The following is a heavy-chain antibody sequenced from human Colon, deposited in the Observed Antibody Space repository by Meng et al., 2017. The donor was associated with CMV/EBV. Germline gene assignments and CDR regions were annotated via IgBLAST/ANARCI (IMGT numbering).Heavy chain of an antibody. V-gene: IGHV3-7*01. CDR3: ARDPFQAHLLDDFLDT. J-gene: IGHJ5*02. D-gene: IGHD2/OR15-2a*01. CDR2: IKQNGRET. Sequence: GGSLRLSCAASGFTFSNYWMTWVRQAPGKGLEWVANIKQNGRETSYADSVKGRFTISRDDAKNLLYLQLNSLRPEDTAVYYCARDPFQAHLLDDFLDTWGQGTLVTVSS. CDR1: GFTFSNYW.